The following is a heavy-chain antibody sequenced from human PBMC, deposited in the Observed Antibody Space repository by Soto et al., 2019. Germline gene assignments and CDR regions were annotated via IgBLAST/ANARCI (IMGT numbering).Heavy chain of an antibody. CDR1: GFTFSDAW. D-gene: IGHD3-10*01. CDR3: VTDRGGGMDV. CDR2: IKRKIDGETT. V-gene: IGHV3-15*01. J-gene: IGHJ6*04. Sequence: EVQLVESGGGMVMPGGSLRLSCAASGFTFSDAWMTWIRQAPGKGLQCVGRIKRKIDGETTDYAAPVKGRFTISRDDSKNTLYLQMNSLKVEDTAMYYCVTDRGGGMDVWGKGTTVTVSS.